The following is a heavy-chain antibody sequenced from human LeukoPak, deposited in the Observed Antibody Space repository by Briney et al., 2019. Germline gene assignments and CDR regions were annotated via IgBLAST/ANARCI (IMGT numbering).Heavy chain of an antibody. J-gene: IGHJ3*02. V-gene: IGHV5-51*01. D-gene: IGHD6-19*01. CDR3: ARPYIPTRVHTSGWYGGAFDI. Sequence: GESLKISCKASGYSFTDYWIGWVRQMPGKGLEWMGIIYPGDSDTRYSPSFQGQVTISAGKSISSAYLQWNSLKASDTAMYFCARPYIPTRVHTSGWYGGAFDIWGQGTMVTVSS. CDR2: IYPGDSDT. CDR1: GYSFTDYW.